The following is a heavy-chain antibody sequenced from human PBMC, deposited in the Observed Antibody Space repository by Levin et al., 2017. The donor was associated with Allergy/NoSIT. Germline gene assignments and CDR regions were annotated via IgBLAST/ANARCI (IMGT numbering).Heavy chain of an antibody. Sequence: PGGSLRLSCKGSGYSFATYWIGWVRQMPGKGLEWMGIIYPDDSDTRYSPSFQGQVTISADKSISTAYLQWSDLKASDTAMYYCARLPTGKYYFDYWGQGTLVTVSS. CDR3: ARLPTGKYYFDY. V-gene: IGHV5-51*01. D-gene: IGHD1-1*01. J-gene: IGHJ4*02. CDR2: IYPDDSDT. CDR1: GYSFATYW.